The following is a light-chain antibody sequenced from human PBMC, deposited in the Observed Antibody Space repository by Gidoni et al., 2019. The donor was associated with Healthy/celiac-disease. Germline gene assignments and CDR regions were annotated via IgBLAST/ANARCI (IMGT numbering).Light chain of an antibody. V-gene: IGKV3-11*01. J-gene: IGKJ4*01. CDR1: QIVSSY. CDR3: QQRSNWPPT. Sequence: EIVLTQSPATLSLSPGERATLPCRASQIVSSYLAWYQQKPGQAPRLLIYDASNRATGIPARFSGSGSRTDFTLTISSLEPEDFAVYYCQQRSNWPPTFSGGTKVEIK. CDR2: DAS.